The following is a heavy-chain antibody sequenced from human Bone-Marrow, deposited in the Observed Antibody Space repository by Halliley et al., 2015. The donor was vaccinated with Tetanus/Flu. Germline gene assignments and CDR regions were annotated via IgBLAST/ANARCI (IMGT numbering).Heavy chain of an antibody. J-gene: IGHJ4*02. D-gene: IGHD4-17*01. CDR3: ARVTVTQPYFDN. V-gene: IGHV4-4*02. CDR2: INHSGSP. Sequence: LDLIGKINHSGSPTYNPPLKSRVPTSLAKPKTQSSLKLSSVTAADTAVYYCARVTVTQPYFDNWGQGTLVTVSS.